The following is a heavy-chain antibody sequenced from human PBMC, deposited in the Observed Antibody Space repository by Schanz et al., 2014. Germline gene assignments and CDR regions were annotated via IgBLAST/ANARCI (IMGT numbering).Heavy chain of an antibody. D-gene: IGHD3-22*01. V-gene: IGHV1-46*01. CDR1: GYTFSSYG. Sequence: QVQLVQSGAEVKKPGASVKVSCKASGYTFSSYGITWVRQAPGQGLEWMGIINPIGGSTTYAQKFRGAVTLTTDTSTDTAYLELTSLRSEDTAVYYCARSNYYDNSDYYNSFDYWGQGTLVTVSS. CDR2: INPIGGST. J-gene: IGHJ4*02. CDR3: ARSNYYDNSDYYNSFDY.